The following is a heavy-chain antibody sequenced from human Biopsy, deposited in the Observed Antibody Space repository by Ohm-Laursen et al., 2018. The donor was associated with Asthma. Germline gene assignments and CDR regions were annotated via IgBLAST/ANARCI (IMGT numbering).Heavy chain of an antibody. V-gene: IGHV1-46*01. D-gene: IGHD5-12*01. J-gene: IGHJ6*02. CDR3: ARGYSGSDRIVYYYSGLEV. CDR1: GYTFTSHY. CDR2: INAFGGSS. Sequence: GASVKVSCKASGYTFTSHYMHWVRQAPGHGLEWMGMINAFGGSSNFAQKFQGRLTMTRDTSTRTVYMELSSLRSEDTAVYYCARGYSGSDRIVYYYSGLEVWGQGTTVTVSS.